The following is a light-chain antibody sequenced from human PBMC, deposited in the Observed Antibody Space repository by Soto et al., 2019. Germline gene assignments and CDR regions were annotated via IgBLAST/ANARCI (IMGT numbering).Light chain of an antibody. V-gene: IGKV3-15*01. Sequence: EIVMTQSPATLSVSPGERATLSCRASQSVSSNLAWYQQKPGQAPRLLIYGASTRATGIPARFSGSGSGKELTLTISSLQSEDFEVYYCQQYNNWPLYTFGQGTKLEIK. J-gene: IGKJ2*01. CDR3: QQYNNWPLYT. CDR2: GAS. CDR1: QSVSSN.